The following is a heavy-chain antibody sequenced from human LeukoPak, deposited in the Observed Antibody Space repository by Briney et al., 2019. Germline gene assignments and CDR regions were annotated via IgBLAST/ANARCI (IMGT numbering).Heavy chain of an antibody. CDR1: GYSISSGYY. V-gene: IGHV4-38-2*01. J-gene: IGHJ4*02. D-gene: IGHD2-2*01. CDR3: ASGRWDIVVVPAAMGDY. Sequence: PSETLSLTCAVSGYSISSGYYWGWIRQPPGKGLEWIGSIYHSGSTYYNPSLKSRVTISVDTSKNQFSLKLSSVTAADTAVYYCASGRWDIVVVPAAMGDYWGQGTLVTVSS. CDR2: IYHSGST.